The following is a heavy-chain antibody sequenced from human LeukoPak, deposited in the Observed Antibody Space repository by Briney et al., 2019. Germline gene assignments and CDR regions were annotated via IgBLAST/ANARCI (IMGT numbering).Heavy chain of an antibody. CDR3: ASSFLVATTFDAFDI. Sequence: GGSLRLSCAASGFTLGDYYMSWIRQAPGKGLEWVSYISSSGSTIYYADSVKGRFTISRDNAKNSLYLQMNSLRAEDTAVYYCASSFLVATTFDAFDIWGQGTMVTVSS. V-gene: IGHV3-11*04. CDR2: ISSSGSTI. J-gene: IGHJ3*02. CDR1: GFTLGDYY. D-gene: IGHD5-12*01.